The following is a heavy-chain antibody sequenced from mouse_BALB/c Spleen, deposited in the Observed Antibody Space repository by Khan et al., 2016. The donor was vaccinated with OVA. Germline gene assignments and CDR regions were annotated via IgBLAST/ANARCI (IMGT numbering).Heavy chain of an antibody. V-gene: IGHV3-2*02. Sequence: VQLKESGPGLVKPSQSLSLTCTVTGYSITSGYGWNWIRQFPGNKLELTGFISYSGNTNYNPSLKSRISITRDTSKNQFYLQLKSVTTEDTATYYCAKTARIKYWGQGTTLTVSS. J-gene: IGHJ2*01. CDR2: ISYSGNT. CDR1: GYSITSGYG. CDR3: AKTARIKY. D-gene: IGHD1-2*01.